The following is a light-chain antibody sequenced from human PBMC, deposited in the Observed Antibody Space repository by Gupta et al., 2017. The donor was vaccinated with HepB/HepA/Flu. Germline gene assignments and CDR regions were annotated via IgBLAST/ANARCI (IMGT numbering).Light chain of an antibody. CDR1: QSVYNS. CDR3: QQENLRPIT. J-gene: IGKJ4*01. Sequence: IVMTQSPASLSVSPGERATLSCRASQSVYNSLAWYQQKPGQAPRLLIYGASTRATGIPARFSGSGSGTEFTLTISSLQSEDFAVYYCQQENLRPITFGRGTKVEIK. CDR2: GAS. V-gene: IGKV3-15*01.